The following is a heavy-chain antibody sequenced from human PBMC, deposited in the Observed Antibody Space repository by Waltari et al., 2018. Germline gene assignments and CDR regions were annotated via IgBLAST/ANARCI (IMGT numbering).Heavy chain of an antibody. CDR3: ARGGGGDWEWFDP. J-gene: IGHJ5*02. Sequence: QVQLQASGPRLLKPSETLSLICTVSVGSISGFYWSWVRQPPGKGLDWIGYIYYTGSTNFNPSLKSRVTMSVDTSKNQFSLKLSSVTAADTAFYYCARGGGGDWEWFDPWGQGTLVTVSS. CDR1: VGSISGFY. CDR2: IYYTGST. D-gene: IGHD2-21*02. V-gene: IGHV4-59*01.